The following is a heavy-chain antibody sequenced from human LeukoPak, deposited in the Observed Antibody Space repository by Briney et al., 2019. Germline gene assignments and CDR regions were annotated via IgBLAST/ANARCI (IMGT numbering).Heavy chain of an antibody. V-gene: IGHV4-39*01. J-gene: IGHJ4*02. Sequence: LETLSLTCSVSGGSVSSSRFYWGWTRQSPGNGLEWIGAIYDSVSTYRKPSLKSRVTISVDTSKNQLFLQLNSVTAADTAVYYCARSAGATRSDYYFDSWGQGTLVTVSS. CDR1: GGSVSSSRFY. CDR2: IYDSVST. D-gene: IGHD1-26*01. CDR3: ARSAGATRSDYYFDS.